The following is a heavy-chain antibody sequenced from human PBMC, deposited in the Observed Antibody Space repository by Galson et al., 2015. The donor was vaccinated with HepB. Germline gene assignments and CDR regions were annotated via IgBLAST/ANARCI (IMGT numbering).Heavy chain of an antibody. CDR1: GFTFSSYA. V-gene: IGHV3-23*01. J-gene: IGHJ4*02. D-gene: IGHD4-17*01. CDR2: ISGSGGST. CDR3: AKEPSRNDYGDYETSYYFDY. Sequence: SLRLSCAASGFTFSSYAMSWVRQAPGKGLEWVSAISGSGGSTYYADSVKGRFTISRDNSKNTLYLQMNSLRAEDTAVYYCAKEPSRNDYGDYETSYYFDYWGQGTLVTVSS.